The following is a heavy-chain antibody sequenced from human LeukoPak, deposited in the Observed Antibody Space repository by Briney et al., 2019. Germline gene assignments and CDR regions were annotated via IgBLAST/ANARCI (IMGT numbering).Heavy chain of an antibody. Sequence: GGSLRLSCAASGLPVSSNYMSWVRQAPGKGLEWVSVIYSGLTTDYADSVKGRFTISRDNSKNTLYLQMNSLTAEDTAVYYCARIVKYCVSSRCSTIAFDIWGQGAMVTVSS. CDR1: GLPVSSNY. CDR3: ARIVKYCVSSRCSTIAFDI. J-gene: IGHJ3*02. V-gene: IGHV3-53*01. CDR2: IYSGLTT. D-gene: IGHD2-2*02.